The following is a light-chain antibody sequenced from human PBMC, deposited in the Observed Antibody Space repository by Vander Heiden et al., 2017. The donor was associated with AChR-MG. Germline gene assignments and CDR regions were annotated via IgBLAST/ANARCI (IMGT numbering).Light chain of an antibody. CDR3: QQDGSSGPT. Sequence: EIVLTQSPGTLSLSPGERATLSCRASQSVSSTYLAWYQQKPGQAPRLLIYSSSSRATGIPDRFSGSGSGTDFTLTISRLEPEDFAVYYCQQDGSSGPTFSQGTKVEIK. CDR1: QSVSSTY. J-gene: IGKJ1*01. V-gene: IGKV3-20*01. CDR2: SSS.